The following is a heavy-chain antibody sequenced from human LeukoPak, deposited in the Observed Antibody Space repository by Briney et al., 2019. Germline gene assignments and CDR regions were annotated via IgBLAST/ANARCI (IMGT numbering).Heavy chain of an antibody. Sequence: GESLKISCKGSGYSFTRYWIGWVRQMPGKGLEWMGIIDPVDSSTRYSPSFQGQVTISADKSISTAYVQWSSLKASDTAMYYCAREHFEYSSSGAQYYFDYWGQGTLVTVSS. V-gene: IGHV5-51*01. J-gene: IGHJ4*02. D-gene: IGHD6-6*01. CDR3: AREHFEYSSSGAQYYFDY. CDR1: GYSFTRYW. CDR2: IDPVDSST.